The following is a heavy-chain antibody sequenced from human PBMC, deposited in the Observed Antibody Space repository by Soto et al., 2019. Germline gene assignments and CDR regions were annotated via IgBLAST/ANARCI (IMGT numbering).Heavy chain of an antibody. V-gene: IGHV1-46*01. CDR1: GYTFTSYY. J-gene: IGHJ4*02. CDR2: INPSGGST. CDR3: ARGPERYYDCVWGSYRFDY. Sequence: ASVKVSCKASGYTFTSYYMHWVRQAPGQGLEWMGIINPSGGSTSYAQKFQGRVTMTRDTSTSTVYMELSSLRSEDTAVYYCARGPERYYDCVWGSYRFDYWGQGALVTVS. D-gene: IGHD3-16*02.